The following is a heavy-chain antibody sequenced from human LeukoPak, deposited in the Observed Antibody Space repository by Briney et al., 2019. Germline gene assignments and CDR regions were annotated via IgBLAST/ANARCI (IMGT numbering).Heavy chain of an antibody. V-gene: IGHV1-2*02. CDR2: INPNRGGT. CDR3: AREREGYYYYYMDV. CDR1: GYTFTGYY. Sequence: ASVKVSCKASGYTFTGYYMHWVRQAPGQGLEWMGWINPNRGGTNYAQKFQRRVTMTRDTCISTAYMELSRLRSDDTAVYYCAREREGYYYYYMDVWGKGTTVTVSS. J-gene: IGHJ6*03.